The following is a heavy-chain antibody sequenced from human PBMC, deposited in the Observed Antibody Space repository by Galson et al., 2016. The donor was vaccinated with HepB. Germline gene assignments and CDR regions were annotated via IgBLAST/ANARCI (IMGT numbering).Heavy chain of an antibody. D-gene: IGHD5/OR15-5a*01. V-gene: IGHV3-72*01. J-gene: IGHJ4*02. Sequence: QATGKGLEWVGRTRNRRNSFITEYAASVRGRFTISRDDSKNSVYLQMNSLKTEDTAVYYCVRWVSGAADYWGQGALVTVSS. CDR3: VRWVSGAADY. CDR2: TRNRRNSFIT.